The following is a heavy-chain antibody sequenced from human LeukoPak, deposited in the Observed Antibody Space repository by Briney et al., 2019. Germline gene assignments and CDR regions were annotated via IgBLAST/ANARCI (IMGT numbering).Heavy chain of an antibody. CDR2: IYYSGST. D-gene: IGHD6-6*01. CDR1: GGSISSYY. Sequence: PSETLSLTCTVSGGSISSYYWSWIRQPPGKGLEWIGYIYYSGSTNYNPPLKSRVTISVDTSKNQFSLKLSSVTAADTAVYYCARRIAARSPPAYYYYMDVWGKGTTVTVSS. CDR3: ARRIAARSPPAYYYYMDV. V-gene: IGHV4-59*08. J-gene: IGHJ6*03.